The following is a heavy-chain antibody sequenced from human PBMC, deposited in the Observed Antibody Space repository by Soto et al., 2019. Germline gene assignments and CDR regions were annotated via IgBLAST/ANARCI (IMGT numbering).Heavy chain of an antibody. CDR1: GASITNYY. CDR3: ARSAWAAAPLDY. CDR2: LYTSGST. J-gene: IGHJ4*02. V-gene: IGHV4-4*07. D-gene: IGHD2-15*01. Sequence: QVQLQESGPGLVKPSETLSLTCTVSGASITNYYWSWLRQPAGKGLEWIGRLYTSGSTNYNPSLKSRVTMSVDTSNNPSSLELNSVTAADTAVYYCARSAWAAAPLDYWGQGTLVTVSS.